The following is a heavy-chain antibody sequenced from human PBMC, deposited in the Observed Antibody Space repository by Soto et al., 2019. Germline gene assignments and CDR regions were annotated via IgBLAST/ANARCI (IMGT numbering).Heavy chain of an antibody. V-gene: IGHV3-7*05. CDR2: IKEDGSEK. D-gene: IGHD6-13*01. CDR1: GFIFSTYW. CDR3: AKEVAYSSSWDTIDY. J-gene: IGHJ4*02. Sequence: GESLKISCAASGFIFSTYWMTWVRQAPGRGLEWVANIKEDGSEKYYLDSVKGRFTISRDNSKNTLYLQMNSLRAEDTAVYYCAKEVAYSSSWDTIDYWGQGTLVTVSS.